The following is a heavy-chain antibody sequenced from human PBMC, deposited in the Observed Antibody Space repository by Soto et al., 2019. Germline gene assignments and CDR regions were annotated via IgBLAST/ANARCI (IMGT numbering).Heavy chain of an antibody. Sequence: GESLKISCKGSGYKFTNYWIGWVRQMPGRGLEWLGLIYPGDSDTRYSSSFQGQVTISADKSVSTAYLQWSSLKASDTAIYYCALVVRGVTTEAHYFDYWGQGTLVTVSS. D-gene: IGHD3-10*01. V-gene: IGHV5-51*01. CDR3: ALVVRGVTTEAHYFDY. CDR2: IYPGDSDT. CDR1: GYKFTNYW. J-gene: IGHJ4*02.